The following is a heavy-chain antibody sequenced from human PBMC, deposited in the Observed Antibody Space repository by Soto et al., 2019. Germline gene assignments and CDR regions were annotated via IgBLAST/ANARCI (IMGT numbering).Heavy chain of an antibody. CDR2: IWYDGSNK. J-gene: IGHJ6*03. D-gene: IGHD6-6*01. Sequence: GGSLRLSCAASGFTFSSYGMHWVRQAPGKGLEWVAVIWYDGSNKYYADSVKGRFTISRDNSKNTLYLQMNSLRAEDTAVYYCARDGEENTPYSSSKRGYYYYYMDVWGKGTTVTVSS. CDR1: GFTFSSYG. CDR3: ARDGEENTPYSSSKRGYYYYYMDV. V-gene: IGHV3-33*01.